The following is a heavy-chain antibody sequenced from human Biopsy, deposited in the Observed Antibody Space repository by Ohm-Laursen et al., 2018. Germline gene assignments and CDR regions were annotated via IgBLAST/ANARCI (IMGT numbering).Heavy chain of an antibody. V-gene: IGHV4-34*01. CDR2: INHSGRT. Sequence: SDTLSLTCAVYGESFNGYYWSWIRRAPGKGLEWIGEINHSGRTNYNPSLKCRVTITLDTSKNHFSLKVRSETAADTAVYYCVRGVDYYDPYHYYALDVWGQGTTVTVSS. D-gene: IGHD3-22*01. J-gene: IGHJ6*02. CDR3: VRGVDYYDPYHYYALDV. CDR1: GESFNGYY.